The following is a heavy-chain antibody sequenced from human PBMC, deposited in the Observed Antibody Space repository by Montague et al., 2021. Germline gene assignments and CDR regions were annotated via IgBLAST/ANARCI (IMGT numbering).Heavy chain of an antibody. Sequence: SLRLSCAASGFIFNNYGMNWVRQAPGKGLEWVSRINQNSINIDYADSVKGRFTISRDNAKNSLYLQMNSLRAEDTAIYYCVKDTRDYYPDFWGQGILVTVSS. CDR1: GFIFNNYG. J-gene: IGHJ4*02. CDR3: VKDTRDYYPDF. CDR2: INQNSINI. D-gene: IGHD3-3*01. V-gene: IGHV3-9*01.